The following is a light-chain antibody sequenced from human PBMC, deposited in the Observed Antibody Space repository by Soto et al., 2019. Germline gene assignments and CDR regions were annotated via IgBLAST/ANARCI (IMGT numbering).Light chain of an antibody. V-gene: IGLV2-8*01. CDR3: TSHAGLNAWYV. CDR1: SSDVGAYNY. Sequence: QSVLTQPPSASGSPGQSVTISCTGTSSDVGAYNYVSWYQQHPGKAPKLMIYEVTKRPSGVPARFSGSKSGNTASLTVSGLQAEDEADYYRTSHAGLNAWYVFGTGTKVTVL. CDR2: EVT. J-gene: IGLJ1*01.